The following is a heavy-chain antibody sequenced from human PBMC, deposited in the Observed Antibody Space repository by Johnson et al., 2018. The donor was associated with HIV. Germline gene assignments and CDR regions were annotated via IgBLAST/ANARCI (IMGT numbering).Heavy chain of an antibody. J-gene: IGHJ3*02. Sequence: VHLVESGGGLVQPGRSLRLSSAASGFTFSSYAMSWVRQAPGKGLEWVSAISGSGGSTYYADSVKVRFTIPRDNSKNTLYLQMNSLRAEDTALYYCAKVDVTRAPRGTDAFDIWGQGTMVTVSS. CDR2: ISGSGGST. CDR1: GFTFSSYA. V-gene: IGHV3-23*04. D-gene: IGHD3-10*01. CDR3: AKVDVTRAPRGTDAFDI.